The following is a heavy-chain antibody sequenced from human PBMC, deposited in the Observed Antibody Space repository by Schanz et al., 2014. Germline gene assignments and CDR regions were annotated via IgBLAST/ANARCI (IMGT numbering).Heavy chain of an antibody. Sequence: QVQLVESGGGVVQPGRSLRLSCAASGFTFSSYAMHWVRQAPGKGLEWVALISYDGNNKYYADSVKGRFTISRDNSKNTLYLRMISLRAEDTAVYYCAREVGGSFGQHYWGQGALVTVSS. CDR1: GFTFSSYA. V-gene: IGHV3-30*04. J-gene: IGHJ4*02. CDR2: ISYDGNNK. CDR3: AREVGGSFGQHY. D-gene: IGHD1-26*01.